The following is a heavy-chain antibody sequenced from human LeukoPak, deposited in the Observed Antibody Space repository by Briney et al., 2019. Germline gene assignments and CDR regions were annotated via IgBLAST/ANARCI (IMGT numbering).Heavy chain of an antibody. D-gene: IGHD6-13*01. J-gene: IGHJ4*02. CDR1: GSTFSRYW. V-gene: IGHV3-74*03. CDR3: TTVRSSNGFNLCAY. Sequence: GGSLSLSCAASGSTFSRYWMHWVRQAPGKGLMWVSRISPDGSTTLYADSVKGRFTISRDNAKNTLYLQMNSLGAEDTAVYYCTTVRSSNGFNLCAYWDQGPLVTVSS. CDR2: ISPDGSTT.